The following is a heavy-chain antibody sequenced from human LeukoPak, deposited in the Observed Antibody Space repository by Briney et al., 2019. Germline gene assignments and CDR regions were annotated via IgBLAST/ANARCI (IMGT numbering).Heavy chain of an antibody. CDR3: ASAHAPLITMIVGVGIAAFDI. Sequence: GASVKVSCKVSGYTLTELSMHWVRQAPGKGLEWMGGFDPEDGETIYAQKFQGRVTMTEDTSTDTAYMELSSLRSEDTAVYYCASAHAPLITMIVGVGIAAFDILGQGTMVTVSS. D-gene: IGHD3-22*01. V-gene: IGHV1-24*01. J-gene: IGHJ3*02. CDR2: FDPEDGET. CDR1: GYTLTELS.